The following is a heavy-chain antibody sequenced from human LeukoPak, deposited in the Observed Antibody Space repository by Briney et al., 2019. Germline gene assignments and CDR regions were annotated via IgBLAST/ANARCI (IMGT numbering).Heavy chain of an antibody. CDR2: ISSSSPI. CDR3: ARGRLYGPDY. V-gene: IGHV3-69-1*01. J-gene: IGHJ4*02. CDR1: GFTFSDYY. Sequence: NTGGSLRLSCAASGFTFSDYYMNWIRQAPGKGREWVSYISSSSPIYYGDSVKGRFTISRDNAKNSLYLQMNSLRAEDTAVYYCARGRLYGPDYWGQGTLVTVSS. D-gene: IGHD4-17*01.